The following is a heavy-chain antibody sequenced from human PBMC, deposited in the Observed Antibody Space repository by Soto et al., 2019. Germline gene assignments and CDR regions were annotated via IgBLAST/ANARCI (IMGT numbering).Heavy chain of an antibody. Sequence: QITLKESGPTLVKPTQTLTLTCTFSGFSLSTSGVGVGWIRQPPVKALEWLALIYWDDDKRYSPSLKSRLTITKDTHKNQVVLTMTNMDPVDTATYYCAHSLYDYVWGTNWFDPWGQGTLVTVSS. V-gene: IGHV2-5*02. CDR2: IYWDDDK. D-gene: IGHD3-16*01. CDR3: AHSLYDYVWGTNWFDP. J-gene: IGHJ5*02. CDR1: GFSLSTSGVG.